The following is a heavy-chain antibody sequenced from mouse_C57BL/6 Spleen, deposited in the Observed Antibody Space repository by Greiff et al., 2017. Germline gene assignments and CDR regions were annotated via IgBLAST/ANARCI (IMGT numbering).Heavy chain of an antibody. V-gene: IGHV14-4*01. CDR2: LDPENGDT. CDR3: TTGGTTVVVPHYYAMDY. Sequence: EVQLQQSGAELVRPGASVKLSCTASGFNIKDDYMHWVKQRPEQGLEWIGWLDPENGDTEYASKFQGKATITADTASNTAYLQLSSLTSEDTAVYYCTTGGTTVVVPHYYAMDYWGQGTSVTVSS. D-gene: IGHD1-1*01. J-gene: IGHJ4*01. CDR1: GFNIKDDY.